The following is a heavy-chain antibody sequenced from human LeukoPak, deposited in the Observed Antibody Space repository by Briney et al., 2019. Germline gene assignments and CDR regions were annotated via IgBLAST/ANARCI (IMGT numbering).Heavy chain of an antibody. CDR1: GGSISSGSYY. D-gene: IGHD6-19*01. CDR2: IYTSGST. J-gene: IGHJ4*02. Sequence: SQTLSLTCTVSGGSISSGSYYWSWIRQPAGKGREWIGRIYTSGSTNYNPSLKSRVTISVDTSKNQFSLKLSSVTAADTAVYYCAWSAKQWLVQSEDGAFDYWGQGTLVTFSS. CDR3: AWSAKQWLVQSEDGAFDY. V-gene: IGHV4-61*02.